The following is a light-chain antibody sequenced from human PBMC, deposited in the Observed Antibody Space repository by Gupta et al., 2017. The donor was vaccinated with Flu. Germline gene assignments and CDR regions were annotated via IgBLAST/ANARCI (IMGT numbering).Light chain of an antibody. Sequence: ERATLSCRASQSVSSNLAWYQQKPGQAPRLLIYGASTRATGIPARFSGNGSGTEFTLTISSLQSEDFAVYYCQQYNNWPPLTFGGGTKVEIK. V-gene: IGKV3-15*01. CDR3: QQYNNWPPLT. CDR2: GAS. CDR1: QSVSSN. J-gene: IGKJ4*01.